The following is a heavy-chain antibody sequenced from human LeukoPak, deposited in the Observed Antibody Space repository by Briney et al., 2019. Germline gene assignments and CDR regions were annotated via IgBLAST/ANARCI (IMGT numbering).Heavy chain of an antibody. CDR3: ARVGIAVAAYEGNY. J-gene: IGHJ4*02. CDR2: ISSSSSYI. V-gene: IGHV3-21*01. D-gene: IGHD6-19*01. CDR1: GFTLISYM. Sequence: PGGSLRLSCAASGFTLISYMTNGGPQAPGKGLEWVSSISSSSSYIYYADSVKGRFTISRDNAKNSLYLQMNSLRAEDTAVYYCARVGIAVAAYEGNYWGQGTLVTVSS.